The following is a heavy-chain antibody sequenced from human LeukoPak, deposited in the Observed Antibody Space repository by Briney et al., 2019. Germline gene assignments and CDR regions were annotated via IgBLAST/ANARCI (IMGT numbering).Heavy chain of an antibody. J-gene: IGHJ4*02. V-gene: IGHV3-23*01. CDR3: ANSSLG. CDR1: GFTFSSYA. Sequence: PGGSLRLSCAASGFTFSSYALTWVRQAPGKGLEWVSSISDSGDRTHYADSVKGRFTISRVNSQNTLLLQMSNLRTEDTAVYYCANSSLGWGQGTLVTVSS. CDR2: ISDSGDRT.